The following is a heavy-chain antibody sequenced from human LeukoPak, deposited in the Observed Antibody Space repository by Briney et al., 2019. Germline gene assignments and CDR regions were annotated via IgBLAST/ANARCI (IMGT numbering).Heavy chain of an antibody. CDR2: IYYSGST. D-gene: IGHD3-22*01. CDR1: GASISSYY. V-gene: IGHV4-59*08. Sequence: SETLSLTCTVSGASISSYYWSWIRQPPGKGLEWIGYIYYSGSTNYNPSLKSRVTISVDTSKNQFSLQLRTVTATDTTVYYCARLRAYDKSGYGLFDYWGQGTLVTVSS. J-gene: IGHJ4*02. CDR3: ARLRAYDKSGYGLFDY.